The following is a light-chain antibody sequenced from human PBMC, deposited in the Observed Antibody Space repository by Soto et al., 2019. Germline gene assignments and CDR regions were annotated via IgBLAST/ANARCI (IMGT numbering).Light chain of an antibody. J-gene: IGLJ1*01. CDR2: DVS. CDR1: SSDVGGYNY. CDR3: SSYTSSSTDV. V-gene: IGLV2-14*03. Sequence: QSALTQPASVSGSPGQSITISCTGTSSDVGGYNYVSWYQHHPGKAPKLMIYDVSDRPSGVSYRSSGSKSGNTASLTISGLQAEDEAYYYCSSYTSSSTDVFGTGTKVTVL.